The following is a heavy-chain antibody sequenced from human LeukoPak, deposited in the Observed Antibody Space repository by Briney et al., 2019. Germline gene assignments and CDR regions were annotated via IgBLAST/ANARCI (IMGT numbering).Heavy chain of an antibody. CDR3: ARDRRDGGYNPGDPRGFAN. J-gene: IGHJ4*02. Sequence: GGSLRLSCAASGFXFSDYYISWIRQAPGKGQEWVSVMSSGGGYTGYADALKGRFTISRDNAKNSLHLQMNSLRAEDTAVYYCARDRRDGGYNPGDPRGFANWGQGTLVTVSS. V-gene: IGHV3-11*06. CDR1: GFXFSDYY. CDR2: MSSGGGYT. D-gene: IGHD5-24*01.